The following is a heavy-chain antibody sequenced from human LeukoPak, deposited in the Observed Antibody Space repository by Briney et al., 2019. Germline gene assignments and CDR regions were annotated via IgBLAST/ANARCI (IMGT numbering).Heavy chain of an antibody. Sequence: ASVKVSCKASGYTFAGYYMHWVRQAPGQGLEWMGWINPNSGDTNYSQKFQGRVSMTRDTSINTAYMELSRLTSDDTAVYYCARDLYSSGWTDAFDIWGQGTMVTVSS. CDR2: INPNSGDT. V-gene: IGHV1-2*02. CDR3: ARDLYSSGWTDAFDI. CDR1: GYTFAGYY. D-gene: IGHD6-19*01. J-gene: IGHJ3*02.